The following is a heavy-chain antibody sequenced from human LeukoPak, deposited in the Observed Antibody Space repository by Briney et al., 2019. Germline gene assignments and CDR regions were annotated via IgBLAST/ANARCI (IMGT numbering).Heavy chain of an antibody. Sequence: SVKVSCKASGGSFSSRSITWVRQAPGQGLESMGGIIPILVTPNYAQKFQGRVTITTDESTTTAYMELTSLRSEDTAVYYCARSPLAHSETYSEEWGQGTLVTVSS. CDR3: ARSPLAHSETYSEE. CDR2: IIPILVTP. CDR1: GGSFSSRS. D-gene: IGHD1-26*01. V-gene: IGHV1-69*16. J-gene: IGHJ4*02.